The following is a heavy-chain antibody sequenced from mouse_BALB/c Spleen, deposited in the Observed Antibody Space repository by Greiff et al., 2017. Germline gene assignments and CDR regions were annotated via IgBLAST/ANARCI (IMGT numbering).Heavy chain of an antibody. Sequence: EVKLMESGGGLVKPGGSLKLSCAASGFTFSSYAMSWVRQSPEKRLEWVAEISSGGSYTYYPDTVTGRFTISRDNAKNTLYLEMSSLRSEDTAMYYCARDLIYYGNYEGYAMDYWGQGTSVTVSS. V-gene: IGHV5-9-4*01. CDR2: ISSGGSYT. CDR1: GFTFSSYA. J-gene: IGHJ4*01. CDR3: ARDLIYYGNYEGYAMDY. D-gene: IGHD2-1*01.